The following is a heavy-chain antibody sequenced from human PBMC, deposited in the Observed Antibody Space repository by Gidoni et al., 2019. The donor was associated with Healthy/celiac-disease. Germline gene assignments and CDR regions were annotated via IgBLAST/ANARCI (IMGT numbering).Heavy chain of an antibody. CDR1: GFTFSAYA. J-gene: IGHJ4*02. D-gene: IGHD6-19*01. CDR3: ASESLNQLGYSSDIRWG. Sequence: QVQLVESGGGVVQPGRSLGPSCPASGFTFSAYAMHGVRQAPGKGLGWVAVISYDGSNKYYADSVKGRFTISRDNSKNTLYLQMNSLRAEDTAVYYCASESLNQLGYSSDIRWGWGQGTLVTVSS. V-gene: IGHV3-30*04. CDR2: ISYDGSNK.